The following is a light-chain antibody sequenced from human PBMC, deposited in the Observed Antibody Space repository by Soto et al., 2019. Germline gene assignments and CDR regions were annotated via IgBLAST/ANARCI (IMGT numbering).Light chain of an antibody. CDR3: QQYGGSPFT. Sequence: IVLTQSPGTLSLSPGERATLSCRASQSVWGTYLAWYQQKTGQAPRLLIYGASNRATSIPDRFSGSGSGTDFTLTISRLETEVFAVYYCQQYGGSPFTFGPRTKVDFK. J-gene: IGKJ3*01. CDR2: GAS. CDR1: QSVWGTY. V-gene: IGKV3-20*01.